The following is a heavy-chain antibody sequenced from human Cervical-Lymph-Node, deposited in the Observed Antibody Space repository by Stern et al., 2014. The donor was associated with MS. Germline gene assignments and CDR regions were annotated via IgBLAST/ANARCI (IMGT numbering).Heavy chain of an antibody. CDR1: GFSFSDYY. V-gene: IGHV3-11*01. Sequence: QVQLVESGGGLAKPGGSLRLSCAASGFSFSDYYMHWIRQAPGKGLEWVSYISSGGTFIYYADSVKGRFTVSRDSAKNSLYLEVNNLRAEDTAVYYCARQRTRKNNGMDVWGQGTTVAVSS. D-gene: IGHD2-2*01. J-gene: IGHJ6*02. CDR3: ARQRTRKNNGMDV. CDR2: ISSGGTFI.